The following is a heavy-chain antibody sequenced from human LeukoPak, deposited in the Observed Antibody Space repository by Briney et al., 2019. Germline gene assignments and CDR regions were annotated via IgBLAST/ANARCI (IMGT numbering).Heavy chain of an antibody. Sequence: GRSLRLSCAASGFTFDDYAMHWVRQAPGKGLEWVSGISWNSGSIGYADSVKGRFTISRDNAKNSLYLQMNSLRAEDTALYYCAKGHAGYYDSSGYYHTLTPDFDYWGQGTLVTVSS. CDR1: GFTFDDYA. CDR3: AKGHAGYYDSSGYYHTLTPDFDY. V-gene: IGHV3-9*01. CDR2: ISWNSGSI. D-gene: IGHD3-22*01. J-gene: IGHJ4*02.